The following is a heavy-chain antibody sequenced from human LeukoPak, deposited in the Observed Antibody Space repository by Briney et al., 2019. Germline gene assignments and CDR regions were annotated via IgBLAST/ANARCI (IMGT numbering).Heavy chain of an antibody. Sequence: PSETLSLTCTVSGGSITSSSYHWGWNRQSPGEGLQWITTITYSGATYYIPCIQSRVTISVDTSKTQFSLKLYSVTAADTAVYYCARHCRAVLVVPVARGDYVDYVGQGTLVTVSS. CDR3: ARHCRAVLVVPVARGDYVDY. CDR2: ITYSGAT. J-gene: IGHJ4*02. V-gene: IGHV4-39*01. CDR1: GGSITSSSYH. D-gene: IGHD2-2*01.